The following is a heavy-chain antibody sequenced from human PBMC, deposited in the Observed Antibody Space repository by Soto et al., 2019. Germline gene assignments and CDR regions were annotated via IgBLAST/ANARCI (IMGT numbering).Heavy chain of an antibody. D-gene: IGHD3-3*01. J-gene: IGHJ5*02. CDR1: GGSISSGDYY. CDR3: ARGDYDFWSGYYRNWLDP. V-gene: IGHV4-30-4*01. Sequence: PSETLSLTCTVSGGSISSGDYYWSWIRQPPGKGLEWIGYIYYSGSTYYNPSLKSRVTISVDTSKNQFSLKLSSVTAADTAVYYCARGDYDFWSGYYRNWLDPWGQGTLVTVSS. CDR2: IYYSGST.